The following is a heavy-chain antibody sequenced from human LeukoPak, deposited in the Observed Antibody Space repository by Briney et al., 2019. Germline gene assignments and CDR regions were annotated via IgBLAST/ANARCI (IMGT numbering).Heavy chain of an antibody. D-gene: IGHD6-19*01. CDR1: GGSFSGYY. CDR2: INHSGST. CDR3: ARMDTDSSGWYNFDY. Sequence: SETLSLTCAVYGGSFSGYYWSWIRQPPGKGLEWIGEINHSGSTNYNPSLKSRVTISVDTSKNQFSLKLSPVTAADTAVYYCARMDTDSSGWYNFDYWGQGTLVTVSS. V-gene: IGHV4-34*01. J-gene: IGHJ4*02.